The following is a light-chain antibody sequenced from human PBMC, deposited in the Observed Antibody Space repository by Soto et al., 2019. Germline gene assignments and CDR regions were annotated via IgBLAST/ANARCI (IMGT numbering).Light chain of an antibody. V-gene: IGKV1-12*01. CDR3: QQSYSTSWT. CDR2: AAS. Sequence: DIQMTQSPSSVSASVGDRVTITCRASQDISGWLAWFQQKPGKAPNLLIYAASILQSGVPSRFSGSGSGTDFTLTISSLQPEDFATYYCQQSYSTSWTFGQGTKVDIK. CDR1: QDISGW. J-gene: IGKJ1*01.